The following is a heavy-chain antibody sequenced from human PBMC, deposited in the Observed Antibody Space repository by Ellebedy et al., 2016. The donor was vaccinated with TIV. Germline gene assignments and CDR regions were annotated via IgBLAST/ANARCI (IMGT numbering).Heavy chain of an antibody. CDR3: ARRYTSGWAPFHY. V-gene: IGHV3-74*01. D-gene: IGHD6-19*01. CDR1: GFTFTTYW. CDR2: INSDGSST. J-gene: IGHJ4*02. Sequence: GGSLRLSCAASGFTFTTYWMHWVRQAPGKGLVWVSRINSDGSSTNYADSVKGRFSVSRDNANNTMYLQMNSLRAEDTAIYYCARRYTSGWAPFHYWGQGTLVTVSS.